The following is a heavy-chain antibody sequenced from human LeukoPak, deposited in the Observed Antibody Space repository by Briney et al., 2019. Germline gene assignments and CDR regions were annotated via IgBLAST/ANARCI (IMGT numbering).Heavy chain of an antibody. D-gene: IGHD3-22*01. CDR3: ARADYYDSSGYYLDY. V-gene: IGHV1-46*01. CDR1: GYTFTNFY. Sequence: ASVKVSCKASGYTFTNFYMHWVRQAPGQGLEWMGIINPSGGSTNYAQKFQGRITMARDASTSTVYMELSSLRSEDTAVYYCARADYYDSSGYYLDYWGQGTLVTVSS. CDR2: INPSGGST. J-gene: IGHJ4*02.